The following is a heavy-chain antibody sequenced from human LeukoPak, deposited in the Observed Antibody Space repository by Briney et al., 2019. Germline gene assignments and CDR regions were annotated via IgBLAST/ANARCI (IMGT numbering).Heavy chain of an antibody. CDR2: ISWNSGSI. D-gene: IGHD4-11*01. J-gene: IGHJ4*02. CDR1: GFTFDDYA. V-gene: IGHV3-9*01. Sequence: PGRSLRLSCAASGFTFDDYAMHWVRQAPGKGLEWVSGISWNSGSIGYADSVKGRFTISRDNAKNSLYLQMNSLRAEDTALYYCAKDRGDSNYGNYSDYWGQGTLVTVSS. CDR3: AKDRGDSNYGNYSDY.